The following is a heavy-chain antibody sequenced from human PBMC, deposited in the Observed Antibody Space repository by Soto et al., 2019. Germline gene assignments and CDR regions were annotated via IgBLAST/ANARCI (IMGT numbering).Heavy chain of an antibody. CDR2: LIPIFGTA. J-gene: IGHJ6*02. V-gene: IGHV1-69*01. D-gene: IGHD2-21*02. Sequence: QVQLVQSGAEVKKPGSSVKVSCKASGGTFSSYAISWVRQAPGQGLEWMGGLIPIFGTANYAQKFQGRVTITADETKNPAYLEPGSPKCEASAVYFCAGGGYILVVTATPGYGIDLWGQGTTVTVSS. CDR3: AGGGYILVVTATPGYGIDL. CDR1: GGTFSSYA.